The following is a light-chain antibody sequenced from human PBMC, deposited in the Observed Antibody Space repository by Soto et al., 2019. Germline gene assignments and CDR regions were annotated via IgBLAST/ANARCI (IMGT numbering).Light chain of an antibody. CDR3: QQYNSYSIT. Sequence: EIVMTQSPATLSVSPGERATLSCRASQSVTNNLAWYQQKAGQAPRLLIYGASSRATGIPDRFSGSGSGTEFTLTISSLQPDDFATYYCQQYNSYSITFGQGTRLEIK. CDR2: GAS. J-gene: IGKJ5*01. V-gene: IGKV3D-15*01. CDR1: QSVTNN.